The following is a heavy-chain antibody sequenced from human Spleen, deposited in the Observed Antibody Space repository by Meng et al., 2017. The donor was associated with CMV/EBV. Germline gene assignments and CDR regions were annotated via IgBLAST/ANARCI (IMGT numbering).Heavy chain of an antibody. CDR1: GFTFSSYA. CDR3: AKDRWGGYFDY. Sequence: GESLKISCAASGFTFSSYAMHWVRQAPGKGLEWVAVISYDGSNKYYADSVKGRFTISRDNSKNTLYLQMNSLRAEDTAMYYCAKDRWGGYFDYWGQGTLVTVSS. J-gene: IGHJ4*02. V-gene: IGHV3-30-3*01. D-gene: IGHD1-26*01. CDR2: ISYDGSNK.